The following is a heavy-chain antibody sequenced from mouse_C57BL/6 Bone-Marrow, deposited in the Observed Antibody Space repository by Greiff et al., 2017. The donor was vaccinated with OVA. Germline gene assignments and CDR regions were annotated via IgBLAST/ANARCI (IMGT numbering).Heavy chain of an antibody. D-gene: IGHD1-1*01. J-gene: IGHJ3*01. Sequence: QVQLQQSGAELARPGASVKLSCKASGYTFTSYGISWVKQRPGQGLEWIGEIYPRSGNTYYNEKFKGKATLTADTSSSTAYMELRSLTAEDSAVYGGARVPYYYGSSSWFAYWGQGTLVTVSA. CDR2: IYPRSGNT. CDR3: ARVPYYYGSSSWFAY. V-gene: IGHV1-81*01. CDR1: GYTFTSYG.